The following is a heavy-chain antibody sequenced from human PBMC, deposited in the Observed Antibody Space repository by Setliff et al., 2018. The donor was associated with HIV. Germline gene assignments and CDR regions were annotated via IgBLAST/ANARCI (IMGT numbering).Heavy chain of an antibody. CDR3: ARLSPDYHDSSAPRFDI. Sequence: PGESLKISCKGSGYSFTSYWIGWVRQMPGKGLEWMGIIYPGDSDTRYSPSFQGQVTISADKSISTAYLQWSSLKASDTAMYYCARLSPDYHDSSAPRFDIWGQGTMVTVSS. V-gene: IGHV5-51*01. J-gene: IGHJ3*02. CDR2: IYPGDSDT. D-gene: IGHD3-22*01. CDR1: GYSFTSYW.